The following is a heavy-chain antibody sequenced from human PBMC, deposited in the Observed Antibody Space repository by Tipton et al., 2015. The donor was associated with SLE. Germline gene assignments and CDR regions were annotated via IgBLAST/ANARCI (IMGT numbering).Heavy chain of an antibody. CDR3: AREGVCSPDY. J-gene: IGHJ4*02. CDR2: ITSSGNTI. CDR1: GFTFSSYE. V-gene: IGHV3-48*03. D-gene: IGHD2-8*01. Sequence: SLRLSCEASGFTFSSYEMNWVRQAPGKGLEWVSYITSSGNTIYYADSVKGRFTISRDNAKNSLYLQMNSLRVEDTAVYYCAREGVCSPDYWCQGTLVIVSS.